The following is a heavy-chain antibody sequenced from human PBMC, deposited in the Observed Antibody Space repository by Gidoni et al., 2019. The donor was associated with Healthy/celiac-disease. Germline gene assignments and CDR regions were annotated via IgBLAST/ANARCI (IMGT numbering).Heavy chain of an antibody. CDR2: ISYDGSNK. CDR3: ASVGDTAMVTSADY. V-gene: IGHV3-30-3*01. Sequence: QVQLVESGGGVVEPGRSLRLSCAASGFPFSSYAMHWVRQAPGKGLEWVAVISYDGSNKYYADSVKGRFTISRDNSKNTLYLQMNSLRAEDTAVYYCASVGDTAMVTSADYWGQGTLVTVSS. J-gene: IGHJ4*02. D-gene: IGHD5-18*01. CDR1: GFPFSSYA.